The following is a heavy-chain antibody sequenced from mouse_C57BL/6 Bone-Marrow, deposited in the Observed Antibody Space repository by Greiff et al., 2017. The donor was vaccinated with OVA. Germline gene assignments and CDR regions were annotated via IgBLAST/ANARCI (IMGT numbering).Heavy chain of an antibody. Sequence: EVQVVESGAELVRPGASVKLSCTASGFNIKDDYMHWVKQRPEQGLEWIGWIDPENGDTEYASKFQGKATITADTSSNTAYLQLSSLTSEDTAVYYCTTGGYYGSSYNWYFDVWGTGTTVTVSS. J-gene: IGHJ1*03. V-gene: IGHV14-4*01. CDR2: IDPENGDT. CDR3: TTGGYYGSSYNWYFDV. D-gene: IGHD1-1*01. CDR1: GFNIKDDY.